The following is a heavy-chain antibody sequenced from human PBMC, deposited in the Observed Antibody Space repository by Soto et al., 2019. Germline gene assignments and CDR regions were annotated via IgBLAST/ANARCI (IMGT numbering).Heavy chain of an antibody. J-gene: IGHJ4*02. V-gene: IGHV3-33*01. CDR3: VRGNTGYGNFDY. CDR2: IWYDGSNK. CDR1: GFTFSSYG. D-gene: IGHD5-12*01. Sequence: PGGSLRLSCAASGFTFSSYGMHWVRQAPGKGLERVAVIWYDGSNKYYADSVKGRFTISRDNSKNTLYLQMNSLTVEDTAVFYCVRGNTGYGNFDYWGQGILVTVSS.